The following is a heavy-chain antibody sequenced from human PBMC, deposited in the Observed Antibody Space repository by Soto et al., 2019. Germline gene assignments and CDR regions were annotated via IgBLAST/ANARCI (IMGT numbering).Heavy chain of an antibody. D-gene: IGHD2-21*02. CDR2: IYYSGST. CDR3: ARDLVTRSYYYGMDV. CDR1: GGSISSYY. Sequence: SETLSLTCTVSGGSISSYYWSWIRQPPGKGLEWIGYIYYSGSTNYNPSLKSRVTISVDTSKNQFSLKLSSVTAADTAVYYCARDLVTRSYYYGMDVWGQGTTVTVSS. V-gene: IGHV4-59*01. J-gene: IGHJ6*02.